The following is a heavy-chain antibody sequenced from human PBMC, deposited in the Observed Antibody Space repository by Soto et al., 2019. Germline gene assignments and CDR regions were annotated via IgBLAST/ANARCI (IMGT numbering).Heavy chain of an antibody. V-gene: IGHV3-30-3*01. CDR2: ISYDGSNK. J-gene: IGHJ3*02. CDR1: GFTFSSYA. Sequence: GGSLRLSCAASGFTFSSYAMHWVRQAPGKGLEWVAVISYDGSNKYYADSVKGRFTISRDNSKNTLYLQMNSLRAEDTAVYYCARDPAVRGVIDAFDIWGQGTMVTVSS. D-gene: IGHD3-10*01. CDR3: ARDPAVRGVIDAFDI.